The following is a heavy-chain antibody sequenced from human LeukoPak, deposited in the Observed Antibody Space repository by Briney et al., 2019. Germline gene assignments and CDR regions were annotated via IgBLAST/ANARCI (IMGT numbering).Heavy chain of an antibody. CDR1: GFTFSSYA. D-gene: IGHD1-26*01. J-gene: IGHJ4*02. V-gene: IGHV3-23*01. CDR3: AKDPGSYGWGPNDY. Sequence: GGSLRLSCAASGFTFSSYAMSWVRQAPGKGLEWVSAISGSGGSTYYADSVKGRFTISRDNSKNTLYLQMNSLGAEDTAVYYCAKDPGSYGWGPNDYWGQGTLVTVSS. CDR2: ISGSGGST.